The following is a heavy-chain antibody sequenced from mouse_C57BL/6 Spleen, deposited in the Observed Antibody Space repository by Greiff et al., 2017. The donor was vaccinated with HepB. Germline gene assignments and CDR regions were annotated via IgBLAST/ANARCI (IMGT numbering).Heavy chain of an antibody. CDR1: GYSFTDYN. J-gene: IGHJ4*01. D-gene: IGHD1-1*01. Sequence: VQLQQSGPELVKPGASVKISCKASGYSFTDYNMNWVKQSNGKSLEWIGVINPNYGTTSYNQKFKGKATSTVDQSSSTAYMQLNSLTSEDSAVYYCAREDYYGSNYAMDYWGQGTSVTVSS. V-gene: IGHV1-39*01. CDR3: AREDYYGSNYAMDY. CDR2: INPNYGTT.